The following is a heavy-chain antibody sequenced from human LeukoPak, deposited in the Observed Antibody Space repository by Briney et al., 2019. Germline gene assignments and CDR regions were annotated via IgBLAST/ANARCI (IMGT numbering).Heavy chain of an antibody. CDR2: ISSSSSYI. V-gene: IGHV3-21*01. Sequence: GGSLRLSCAASGFTFSSYSMNWVRQAPGKGLEWVSSISSSSSYIYYADSVKGRFTISRDSAKNSLYLQMNSLRAEDTAVYYCARGGDLKGNFDYWGQGTLVTVSS. J-gene: IGHJ4*02. CDR3: ARGGDLKGNFDY. D-gene: IGHD3-16*01. CDR1: GFTFSSYS.